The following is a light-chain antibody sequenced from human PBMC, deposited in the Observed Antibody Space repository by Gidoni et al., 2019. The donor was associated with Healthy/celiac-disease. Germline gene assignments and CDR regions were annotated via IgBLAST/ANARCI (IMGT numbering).Light chain of an antibody. Sequence: DMQTTQSPSSLSASLGDGVTITCQASQGMSNYLNWYQQKPGKAPKLLIYDASTLQTGVPSRFSGRGSGTDFTFTISSLQSEDIATYYCQQYDNLPLTFGRGTKVEIQ. V-gene: IGKV1-33*01. CDR3: QQYDNLPLT. CDR1: QGMSNY. J-gene: IGKJ4*01. CDR2: DAS.